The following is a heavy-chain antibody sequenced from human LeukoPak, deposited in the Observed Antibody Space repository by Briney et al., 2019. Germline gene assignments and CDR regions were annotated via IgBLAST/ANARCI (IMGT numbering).Heavy chain of an antibody. CDR3: ARDTRSYYYYGMDV. Sequence: PGGSLRLSCAASGLTVSSNYMSWVRQAPGKGLEWVSVIYSGGSTYYADSVKGRFTISRDNSKNTLYLQMNSLRAEDTAVYYCARDTRSYYYYGMDVWGQGTTVTVSS. V-gene: IGHV3-53*01. CDR2: IYSGGST. CDR1: GLTVSSNY. J-gene: IGHJ6*02.